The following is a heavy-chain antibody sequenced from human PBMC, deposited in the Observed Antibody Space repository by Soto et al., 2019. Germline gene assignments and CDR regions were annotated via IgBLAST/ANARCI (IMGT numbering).Heavy chain of an antibody. J-gene: IGHJ5*02. CDR1: GGTFSSYA. D-gene: IGHD1-7*01. V-gene: IGHV1-69*06. CDR2: ITPIFGTA. CDR3: ARDITGTTGPWFDP. Sequence: SVKVSCKASGGTFSSYAISWVRQAPGQGLEWMGGITPIFGTANYAQKFQGRVTITADKSTSTAYMELSSLRSEDTAVYYCARDITGTTGPWFDPWRQGTLVTVSS.